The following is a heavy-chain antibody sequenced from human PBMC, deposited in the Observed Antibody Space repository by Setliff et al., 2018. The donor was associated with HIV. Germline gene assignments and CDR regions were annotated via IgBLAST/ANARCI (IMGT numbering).Heavy chain of an antibody. CDR3: ASSGSGSYINWFGP. CDR1: GFTFDSYS. D-gene: IGHD3-10*01. J-gene: IGHJ5*01. CDR2: ISGLGGGTI. V-gene: IGHV3-48*01. Sequence: LRLSCATSGFTFDSYSIIWVRQAPGKGLEWVSYISGLGGGTIYYADSVRGRFTISRDDAEKSVYLQMNSLRAEDTAVYYCASSGSGSYINWFGPWGQGTMVTVSS.